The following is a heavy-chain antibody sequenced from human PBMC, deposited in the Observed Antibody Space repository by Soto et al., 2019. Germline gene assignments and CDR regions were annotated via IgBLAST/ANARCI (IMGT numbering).Heavy chain of an antibody. CDR3: ARDLAAARAFDI. CDR2: IYYSGST. Sequence: PSETLSLTCTVSGGSISSDYWSWIRQPPGKGLEWIGYIYYSGSTKYTPSLKSRVTISVDTSENQFSLSLTSVTAADTAMHYCARDLAAARAFDIWGQGTMVT. D-gene: IGHD6-25*01. CDR1: GGSISSDY. J-gene: IGHJ3*02. V-gene: IGHV4-59*01.